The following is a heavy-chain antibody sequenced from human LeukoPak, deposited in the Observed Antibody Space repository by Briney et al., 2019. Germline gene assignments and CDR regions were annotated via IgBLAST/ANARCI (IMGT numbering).Heavy chain of an antibody. V-gene: IGHV4-59*01. Sequence: SETLSLTCTVSGGSISSYYWSWIRQPPGKGLEWIGYIYYSGSTNYNPSLKSRVTISVDTSKNQFSLKLSSVTAADPAVYYCARLVEVTSYYFDYWGQGTLVTVSS. D-gene: IGHD5-24*01. J-gene: IGHJ4*02. CDR2: IYYSGST. CDR1: GGSISSYY. CDR3: ARLVEVTSYYFDY.